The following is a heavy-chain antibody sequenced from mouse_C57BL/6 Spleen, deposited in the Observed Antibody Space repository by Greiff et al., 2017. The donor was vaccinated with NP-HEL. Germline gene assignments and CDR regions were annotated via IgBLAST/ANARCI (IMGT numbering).Heavy chain of an antibody. J-gene: IGHJ4*01. Sequence: QVQLQQPGAELVRPGTSVKLSCKASGYTFTSYWMHWVKQRPGQGLEWIGVIDPSDSYTNYNQKFKGKATLTVDTSSSTAYMQLSGLTSEDSAVYYCARERVRAMDYWGQGTSVTVSS. CDR1: GYTFTSYW. CDR2: IDPSDSYT. V-gene: IGHV1-59*01. CDR3: ARERVRAMDY.